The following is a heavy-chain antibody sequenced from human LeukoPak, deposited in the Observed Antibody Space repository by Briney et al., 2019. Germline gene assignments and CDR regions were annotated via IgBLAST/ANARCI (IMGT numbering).Heavy chain of an antibody. D-gene: IGHD6-13*01. J-gene: IGHJ5*02. Sequence: ASVKVSCKASGYTFTSYGITWVRQAPGQRLEWMGWISGYNGKTNYGQKLQGRVTMTTDTSTNTAYMELRSLRSEDMAVYYCARGSIAAAGTLFEIDPWGQGTLVTVSS. CDR1: GYTFTSYG. V-gene: IGHV1-18*03. CDR3: ARGSIAAAGTLFEIDP. CDR2: ISGYNGKT.